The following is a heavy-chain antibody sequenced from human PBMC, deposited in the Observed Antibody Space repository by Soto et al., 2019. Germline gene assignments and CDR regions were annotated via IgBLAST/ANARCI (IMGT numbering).Heavy chain of an antibody. CDR2: FSQNGGT. Sequence: PSETLSLTCVVSGYSFNSVHLCGLSRPPRGKGLRWIGIFSQNGGTYRNPSLRSRVTLSVDTSQNQFSLKLTSVTAADAVVYYCAAATLPGGRFYGMDVWGQGSTVTVSS. V-gene: IGHV4-38-2*01. J-gene: IGHJ6*02. D-gene: IGHD2-15*01. CDR1: GYSFNSVHL. CDR3: AAATLPGGRFYGMDV.